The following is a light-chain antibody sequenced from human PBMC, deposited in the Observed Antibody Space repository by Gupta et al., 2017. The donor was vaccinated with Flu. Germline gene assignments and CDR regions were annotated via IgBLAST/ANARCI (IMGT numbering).Light chain of an antibody. CDR1: QSVSRRY. J-gene: IGKJ2*01. Sequence: EIVFTQSTGTLTLSPGERATLSCRASQSVSRRYLAWYQQKRGQAPRLLMYGASSRANGIPDRFSGSGSGTDFILTISTLEPEDFAVYYCQQYGSSPGTFGQGTKLEIK. CDR2: GAS. CDR3: QQYGSSPGT. V-gene: IGKV3-20*01.